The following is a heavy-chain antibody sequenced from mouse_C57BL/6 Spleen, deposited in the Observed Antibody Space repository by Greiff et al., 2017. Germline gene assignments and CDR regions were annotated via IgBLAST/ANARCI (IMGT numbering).Heavy chain of an antibody. CDR3: ARRGGYFDV. CDR1: GYTFTSYW. CDR2: IDPSDSDT. Sequence: QVQLQQPGAELVRPGSSVKLSCKASGYTFTSYWMHWVKQRPIQGLEWIGNIDPSDSDTHYNQKFKDKATLTVDKSSSTAYMQLSSLTSEDSAVYYCARRGGYFDVWGTGTTVTVSS. J-gene: IGHJ1*03. V-gene: IGHV1-52*01.